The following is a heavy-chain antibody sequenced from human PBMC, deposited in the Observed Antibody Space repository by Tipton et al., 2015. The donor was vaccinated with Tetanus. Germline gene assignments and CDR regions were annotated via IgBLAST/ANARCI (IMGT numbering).Heavy chain of an antibody. CDR3: ARHTSGSYPAPFDY. D-gene: IGHD1-26*01. J-gene: IGHJ4*02. CDR2: IHPGDSDT. CDR1: GYSFTNYW. Sequence: VQLVQSGAEVKKPGESLKMSCKGSGYSFTNYWIGWVRQMPGKGLEWMGIIHPGDSDTRYSPSFQGQVTISADKSISPAYLQRSSLKASCSAMYSCARHTSGSYPAPFDYWGQGTLVPASS. V-gene: IGHV5-51*01.